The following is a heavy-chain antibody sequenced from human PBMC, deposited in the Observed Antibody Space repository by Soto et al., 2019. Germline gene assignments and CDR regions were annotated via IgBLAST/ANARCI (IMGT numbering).Heavy chain of an antibody. V-gene: IGHV3-30*18. CDR3: AKDLRYYGSGSYFYYGLDV. Sequence: GGSLRLSCAASGFTFSSYGMHWVRQAPGKGLEWVAVISYDGSNKYYADSVKGRFTISRDNSKNTLYLQMNSLRAEDTAVYYCAKDLRYYGSGSYFYYGLDVWGQRTTVPVS. J-gene: IGHJ6*02. CDR2: ISYDGSNK. CDR1: GFTFSSYG. D-gene: IGHD3-10*01.